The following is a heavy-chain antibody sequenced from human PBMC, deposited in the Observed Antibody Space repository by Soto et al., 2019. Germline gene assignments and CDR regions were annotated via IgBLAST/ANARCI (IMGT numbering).Heavy chain of an antibody. CDR1: GYTFTSYA. CDR2: INAGNGNT. CDR3: TSPYCTNGVCYPDYDYYCMDV. J-gene: IGHJ6*02. Sequence: QVQLVQSGAEVKKPGASVKVSCKASGYTFTSYAMHWVRQAPGQRLEWMGWINAGNGNTKYSQKFQGRVTITRDTSASTAYMELSRLRSEDTAVYYCTSPYCTNGVCYPDYDYYCMDVWGQGTTVTVSS. D-gene: IGHD2-8*01. V-gene: IGHV1-3*01.